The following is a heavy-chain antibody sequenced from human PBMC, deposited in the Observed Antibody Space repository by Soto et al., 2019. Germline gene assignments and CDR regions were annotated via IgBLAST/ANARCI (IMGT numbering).Heavy chain of an antibody. CDR2: IIPIFGTA. CDR1: GGTFSSYA. V-gene: IGHV1-69*01. CDR3: PTVLGWSVVGGYFYYFDY. Sequence: QVQLVQSGAGVKKPGSSVKVSCKASGGTFSSYAISWVRQAPGQGLEWMGGIIPIFGTANYAQKFQGRVTITADESTSTAYMELSSLRSEDTAVYYCPTVLGWSVVGGYFYYFDYWGQGTLVTVSS. D-gene: IGHD2-21*02. J-gene: IGHJ4*02.